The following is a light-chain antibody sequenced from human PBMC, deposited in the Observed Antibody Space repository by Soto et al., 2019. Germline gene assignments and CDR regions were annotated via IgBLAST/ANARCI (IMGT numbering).Light chain of an antibody. V-gene: IGLV4-69*01. CDR1: SGHSSYA. CDR3: QTWGTGPWV. Sequence: QPVLTQSPSASASRGASVKLTCTLSSGHSSYAIAWHQQQPEKGPRYLMKLNSDGSHSKGDGIPDRFSGSSSGAERYLTISSLQSEDEADYYCQTWGTGPWVFGGGTKLTVL. J-gene: IGLJ3*02. CDR2: LNSDGSH.